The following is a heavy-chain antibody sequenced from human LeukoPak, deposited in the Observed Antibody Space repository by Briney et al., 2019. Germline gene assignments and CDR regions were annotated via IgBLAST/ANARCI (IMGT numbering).Heavy chain of an antibody. D-gene: IGHD2-2*02. J-gene: IGHJ6*02. Sequence: ASVKVSCKVSGYTLTELSMHWVRQAPGKGLEWMGGFDPEDGETIYAQKFQGRVTMTEGTSTDTAYMELSSLRSEDTAVYYCATEYQLLYGYYYYGMDVWGQGTTVTVSS. CDR3: ATEYQLLYGYYYYGMDV. CDR1: GYTLTELS. CDR2: FDPEDGET. V-gene: IGHV1-24*01.